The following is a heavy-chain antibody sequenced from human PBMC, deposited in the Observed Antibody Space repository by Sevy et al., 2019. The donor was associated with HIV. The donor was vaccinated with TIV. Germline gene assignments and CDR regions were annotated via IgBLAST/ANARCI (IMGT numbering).Heavy chain of an antibody. D-gene: IGHD2-15*01. CDR1: GYTFTSYY. J-gene: IGHJ4*02. CDR2: TNPSGGST. CDR3: ARECSGGSCSTSFDY. Sequence: ASVKVSCKASGYTFTSYYMHWVRQAPGQGLEWMGITNPSGGSTSYAQKFQGRVTMTRETSTGTVYMELSSLRSEDTAVYYCARECSGGSCSTSFDYWGQGTLVTVSS. V-gene: IGHV1-46*01.